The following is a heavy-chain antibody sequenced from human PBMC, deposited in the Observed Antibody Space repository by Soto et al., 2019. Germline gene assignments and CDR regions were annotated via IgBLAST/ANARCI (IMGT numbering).Heavy chain of an antibody. CDR2: ISIGSGSI. V-gene: IGHV3-48*02. CDR3: VRDDRWAFDF. Sequence: EVQLVESGGGLVQPGGSRRVSCAASGFSFSNYAMNWVRQAPGKGLEWVSYISIGSGSIFYADSVKGRFTISRDDAKNSHYLQMNTLRDEDTAVYYCVRDDRWAFDFWGQGTMVTVSS. CDR1: GFSFSNYA. D-gene: IGHD3-22*01. J-gene: IGHJ3*01.